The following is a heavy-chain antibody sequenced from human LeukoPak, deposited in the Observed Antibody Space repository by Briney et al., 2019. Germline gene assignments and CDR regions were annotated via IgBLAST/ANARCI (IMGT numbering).Heavy chain of an antibody. J-gene: IGHJ5*02. V-gene: IGHV3-23*01. Sequence: GGSLRLSCAASGFTFSSYAMSWVRQAPGKGLEWVSAISGGGGSTYYVDSVKGRFTISRDNSKNTLYLQMNSLRAEDTAVYYCAKDSRGSFWFDPWGQGTLVTVSS. CDR2: ISGGGGST. CDR3: AKDSRGSFWFDP. CDR1: GFTFSSYA. D-gene: IGHD2-2*01.